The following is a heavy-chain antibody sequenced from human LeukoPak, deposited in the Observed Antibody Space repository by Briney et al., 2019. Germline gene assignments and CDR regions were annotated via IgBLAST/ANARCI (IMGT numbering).Heavy chain of an antibody. CDR1: GFTFSSYC. CDR3: ARENPFSSSSPMWY. Sequence: GGSLRLSCAASGFTFSSYCMSWARQSPGKALEWVANIKEDGSEKYYVDSVKGRFTISRDNAKNSLYLQMKSLRAEDTAVYYCARENPFSSSSPMWYWGQGTLVTVSS. J-gene: IGHJ4*02. D-gene: IGHD6-6*01. V-gene: IGHV3-7*01. CDR2: IKEDGSEK.